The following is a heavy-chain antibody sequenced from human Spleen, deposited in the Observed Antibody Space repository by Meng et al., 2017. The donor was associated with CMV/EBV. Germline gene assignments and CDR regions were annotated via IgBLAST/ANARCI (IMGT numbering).Heavy chain of an antibody. Sequence: CKAAGYTFTNFDINWVRQATGQGLEWMGWMNPKSGNTGFARKFQGRVTMTRDTSIFTAYMELRSLRSEDSAVYYCARRGLWGNWFDPWGQGTLVTVSS. V-gene: IGHV1-8*01. J-gene: IGHJ5*02. CDR2: MNPKSGNT. D-gene: IGHD3-16*01. CDR3: ARRGLWGNWFDP. CDR1: GYTFTNFD.